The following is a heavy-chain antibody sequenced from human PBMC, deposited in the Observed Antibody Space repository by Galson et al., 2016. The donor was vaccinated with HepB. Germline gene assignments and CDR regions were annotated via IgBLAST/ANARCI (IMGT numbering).Heavy chain of an antibody. Sequence: SLRLSCAASGFTVSSNYMNWVRQAPGKGLEWVSVIYNGGNTYYADSVKGRFTISRDNSKNTLYLQMNSLRAEDTAVYYCARGVRLGDLSSPRERDAFDMWGQGTMVTVSS. CDR3: ARGVRLGDLSSPRERDAFDM. D-gene: IGHD3-16*02. CDR2: IYNGGNT. J-gene: IGHJ3*02. CDR1: GFTVSSNY. V-gene: IGHV3-53*01.